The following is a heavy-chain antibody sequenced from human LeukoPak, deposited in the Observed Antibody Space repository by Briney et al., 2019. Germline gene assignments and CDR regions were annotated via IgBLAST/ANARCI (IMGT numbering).Heavy chain of an antibody. CDR3: ARDSGYDYYYYGMDV. CDR2: ISTGGSTI. V-gene: IGHV3-48*03. D-gene: IGHD5-12*01. CDR1: GFTFSSYE. Sequence: PGGSLRLSCAASGFTFSSYEMNWVRQAPGKGLEWVSYISTGGSTIYSADFVKGRFTTSRDNGKNSLYLQMNSLRAEDTAVYYCARDSGYDYYYYGMDVWGQGTTVTVSS. J-gene: IGHJ6*02.